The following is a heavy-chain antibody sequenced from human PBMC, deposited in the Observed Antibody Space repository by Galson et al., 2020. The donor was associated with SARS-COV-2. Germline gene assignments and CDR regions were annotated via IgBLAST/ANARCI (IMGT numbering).Heavy chain of an antibody. CDR3: ARRTLTIVVDYGMDV. CDR1: GGSISSYY. J-gene: IGHJ6*02. V-gene: IGHV4-59*01. CDR2: IYYSGST. D-gene: IGHD2-2*01. Sequence: ETSETLSLTCTVSGGSISSYYWSWIRQPPGKGLEWIGYIYYSGSTNYNPSLKSRVTISVDTSKNQFSLKLSSVTAADTAVYYCARRTLTIVVDYGMDVWGQGTTVTVSS.